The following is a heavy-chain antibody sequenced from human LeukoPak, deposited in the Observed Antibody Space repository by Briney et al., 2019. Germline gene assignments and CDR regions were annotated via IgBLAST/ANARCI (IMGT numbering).Heavy chain of an antibody. D-gene: IGHD6-19*01. CDR2: ISSSSSYI. V-gene: IGHV3-21*01. J-gene: IGHJ3*02. CDR1: GFTFSSYS. Sequence: GGSLRLSCAASGFTFSSYSMNWVRQAPGKGLEWVSSISSSSSYIYYADSVKGRFTISRDNAKNSLYLQMNSLRAEDTAVYYCARAYSSGWSDAFDIWGQGTMVTVSS. CDR3: ARAYSSGWSDAFDI.